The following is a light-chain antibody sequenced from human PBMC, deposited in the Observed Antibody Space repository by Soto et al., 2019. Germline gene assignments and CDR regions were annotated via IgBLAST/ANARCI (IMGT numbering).Light chain of an antibody. CDR1: QHISPY. V-gene: IGKV1-33*01. CDR2: DAS. J-gene: IGKJ4*01. CDR3: QQYDALPLT. Sequence: QMTQSPSSLSASVGDRVTITCQASQHISPYLNWYQQKPGKAPKLLIYDASNLETGVPSRFSGSGSGTDFSFTISSLQPEDIAIYYCQQYDALPLTFGGGTKVVIK.